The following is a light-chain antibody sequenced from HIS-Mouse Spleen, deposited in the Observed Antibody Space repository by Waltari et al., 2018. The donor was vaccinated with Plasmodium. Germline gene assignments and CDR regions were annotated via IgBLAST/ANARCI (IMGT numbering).Light chain of an antibody. J-gene: IGLJ2*01. CDR2: DVS. CDR1: SSDVGGYTY. V-gene: IGLV2-11*01. Sequence: QSALTQPRSVSGSPGPSVPISCTGTSSDVGGYTYFSWYQQHPGKAPKRMIYDVSKRPSGVPDRFSGSKSGNTASLTISGLQAEDEADYYCCSYAGSYTLVFGGGTKLTVL. CDR3: CSYAGSYTLV.